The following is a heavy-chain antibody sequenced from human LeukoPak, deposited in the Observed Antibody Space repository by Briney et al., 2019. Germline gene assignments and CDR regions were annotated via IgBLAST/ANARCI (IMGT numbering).Heavy chain of an antibody. CDR2: ISGSGGKT. J-gene: IGHJ4*02. CDR3: AKGSKWELPIDY. CDR1: GFTFSNYA. Sequence: GGSLRLSCVASGFTFSNYAMTWVRQATGKGLEWDSVISGSGGKTYYADSVKGRFTISRDNSKSTLYLQMNSLRAEDTAIYYCAKGSKWELPIDYWGQGILVTVSS. D-gene: IGHD1-26*01. V-gene: IGHV3-23*01.